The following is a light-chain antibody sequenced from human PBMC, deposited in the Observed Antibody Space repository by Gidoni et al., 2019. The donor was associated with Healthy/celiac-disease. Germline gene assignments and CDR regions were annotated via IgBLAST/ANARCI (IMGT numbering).Light chain of an antibody. CDR2: EGS. V-gene: IGLV2-23*01. J-gene: IGLJ1*01. CDR1: SSDVGSYNL. CDR3: CSYAGSSTYV. Sequence: QSALPQPASVSGSPAPPITISCTGTSSDVGSYNLVSWYQQHPGKAPKLMIYEGSKRPSGVSNRFSGSKSGNTASLTISGLQAEDEADYYCCSYAGSSTYVFGTGTKVTVL.